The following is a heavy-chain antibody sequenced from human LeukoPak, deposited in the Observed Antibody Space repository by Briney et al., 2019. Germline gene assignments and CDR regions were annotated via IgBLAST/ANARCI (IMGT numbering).Heavy chain of an antibody. CDR1: GFTFSSHG. CDR2: VTWNSGSI. D-gene: IGHD3-22*01. V-gene: IGHV3-9*01. CDR3: ARGDYYDSSGYYYSDY. Sequence: GGSLRLSCAASGFTFSSHGMHWVRHAPGKGLQWVSGVTWNSGSIGYADSVKGRFTISRDNAKNSLYLQMNSLRAEDTALYYCARGDYYDSSGYYYSDYWGQGTLVTVSS. J-gene: IGHJ4*02.